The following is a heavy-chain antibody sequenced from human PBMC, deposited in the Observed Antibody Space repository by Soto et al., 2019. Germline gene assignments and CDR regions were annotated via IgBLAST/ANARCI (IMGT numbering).Heavy chain of an antibody. Sequence: QVQLQQWGAGLLKPSETLSLTCAVYGGSFSGYYWSWIRQPPGKGLEWIGEINHSGSTNYNPSLKSRVTISVDTSKNQFSLKLSSVTAADTAVYYWARVPTDLGELKVFDYWAREPWSPSPQ. CDR1: GGSFSGYY. J-gene: IGHJ4*02. V-gene: IGHV4-34*01. D-gene: IGHD1-26*01. CDR3: ARVPTDLGELKVFDY. CDR2: INHSGST.